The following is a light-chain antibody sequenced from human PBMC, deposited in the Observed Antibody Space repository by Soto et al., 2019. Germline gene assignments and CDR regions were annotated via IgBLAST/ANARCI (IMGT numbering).Light chain of an antibody. Sequence: EIVLTQSPGTLSLSPGERATLSCRASQSVSSSHSSYWAWYQQKPCQAPRLLIYVASSRATGIPDRFSGSGSGTDFTLTISRLEPEDFAVYYCDHYGSSPIFTFGPGTKVDIK. CDR1: QSVSSSHSSY. V-gene: IGKV3-20*01. CDR3: DHYGSSPIFT. CDR2: VAS. J-gene: IGKJ3*01.